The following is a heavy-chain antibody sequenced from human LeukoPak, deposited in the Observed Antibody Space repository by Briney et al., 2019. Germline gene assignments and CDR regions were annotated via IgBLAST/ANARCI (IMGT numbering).Heavy chain of an antibody. CDR1: GGSISSYY. J-gene: IGHJ6*03. CDR3: ARAPPHFIYYYYYMDV. CDR2: IYYSGST. Sequence: SETLSLTCTVSGGSISSYYWSWIRQPPGKGLEWIGYIYYSGSTNYNPSLKSRVTISVDTSKNQFSLKLSSVTAADTAVYYCARAPPHFIYYYYYMDVWGKGTTVTISS. V-gene: IGHV4-59*08.